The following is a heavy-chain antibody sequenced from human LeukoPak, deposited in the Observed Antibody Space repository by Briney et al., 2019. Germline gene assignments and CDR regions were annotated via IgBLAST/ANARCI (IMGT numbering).Heavy chain of an antibody. CDR3: ARYKVAALENFDY. J-gene: IGHJ4*02. CDR2: ISGGGDGT. CDR1: GFTFRSYA. Sequence: PGGSLRLSCAASGFTFRSYAMNWVRQAPGKGLEWVSGISGGGDGTFYADSVKGRFTISRDNSKSTLYVQMNSLRVDDTAIYYCARYKVAALENFDYWGQGTLVTVSS. D-gene: IGHD5-12*01. V-gene: IGHV3-23*01.